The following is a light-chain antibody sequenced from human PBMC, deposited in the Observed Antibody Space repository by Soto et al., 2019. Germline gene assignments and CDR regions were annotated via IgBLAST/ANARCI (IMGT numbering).Light chain of an antibody. V-gene: IGLV2-11*01. Sequence: QSALTQPPSASGSPGQSVTISCTGTSSDIGGYNYVSWYQQHPGKAPKFIIYDVSERPSGVPDRFSGSKSGNTASLTISGLEAEDEADYYCCSYAGSYSWVFGGGTKLTVL. CDR2: DVS. J-gene: IGLJ3*02. CDR3: CSYAGSYSWV. CDR1: SSDIGGYNY.